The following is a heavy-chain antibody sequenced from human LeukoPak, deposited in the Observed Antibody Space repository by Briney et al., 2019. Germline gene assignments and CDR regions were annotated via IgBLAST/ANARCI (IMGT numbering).Heavy chain of an antibody. CDR3: ARRDYGTDY. Sequence: PSETLSLTCTVSGGSISSSSYYWGWIRQPPGKGLEWIGSIYHSGSTNYNPSLKSRVTISVDKSKNQFSLKLSSVTAADTAVYYCARRDYGTDYWGQGTLVTVSS. J-gene: IGHJ4*02. D-gene: IGHD4-17*01. CDR1: GGSISSSSYY. V-gene: IGHV4-39*07. CDR2: IYHSGST.